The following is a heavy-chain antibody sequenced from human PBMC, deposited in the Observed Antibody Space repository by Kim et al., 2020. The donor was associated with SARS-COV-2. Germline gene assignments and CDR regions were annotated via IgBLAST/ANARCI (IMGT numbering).Heavy chain of an antibody. J-gene: IGHJ4*02. CDR3: ARDPSSGWWEFDY. D-gene: IGHD6-19*01. Sequence: DQELQGRVPMTTDQTTSTAYMELRSLRSDDTAVYYCARDPSSGWWEFDYWGQGTLVTVSS. V-gene: IGHV1-18*01.